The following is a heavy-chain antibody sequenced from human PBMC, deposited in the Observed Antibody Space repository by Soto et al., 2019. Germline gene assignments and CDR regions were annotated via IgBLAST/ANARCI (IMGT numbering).Heavy chain of an antibody. Sequence: GASVKVSCKASGYTFTSYGISWVRQAPGQGLEWMGWISAYNGNTNYAQKLQGRVTMTTDTSTSTAYMELSSLRSEDTAVYYCARDKAARPHLFDPWGHGTLVTVSS. CDR3: ARDKAARPHLFDP. D-gene: IGHD6-6*01. J-gene: IGHJ5*02. CDR2: ISAYNGNT. V-gene: IGHV1-18*04. CDR1: GYTFTSYG.